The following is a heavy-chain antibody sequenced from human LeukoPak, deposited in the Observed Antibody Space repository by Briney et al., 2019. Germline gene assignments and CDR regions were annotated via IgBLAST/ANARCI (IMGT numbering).Heavy chain of an antibody. CDR2: IKQDGSEK. Sequence: GGSLRLSCAASGFTFSSYWMSWVRQAPGKGLEWVANIKQDGSEKYYVDSVKGRFTISRDNAKNSLYLQMNSLRAEDTAVYYCARAPYFAWLLLFDYWGQGTLVTVSS. CDR3: ARAPYFAWLLLFDY. J-gene: IGHJ4*02. D-gene: IGHD3-9*01. V-gene: IGHV3-7*01. CDR1: GFTFSSYW.